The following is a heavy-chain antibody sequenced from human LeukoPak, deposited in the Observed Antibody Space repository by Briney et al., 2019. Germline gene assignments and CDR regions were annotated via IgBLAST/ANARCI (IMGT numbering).Heavy chain of an antibody. J-gene: IGHJ4*02. CDR3: TTDFPYGDYTEV. D-gene: IGHD4-17*01. CDR1: GFTFSSYG. Sequence: GGSLRLSCAASGFTFSSYGMHWVRQAPGKGLEWVGRIKSKTDGGITDYAAPVKGRFTISRDDSKNTLYLQMNSLKTEDTAVYCCTTDFPYGDYTEVWGQGTLVTVSS. CDR2: IKSKTDGGIT. V-gene: IGHV3-15*01.